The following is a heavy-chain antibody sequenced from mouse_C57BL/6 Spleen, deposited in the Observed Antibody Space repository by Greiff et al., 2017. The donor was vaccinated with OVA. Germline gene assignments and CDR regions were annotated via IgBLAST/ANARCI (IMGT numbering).Heavy chain of an antibody. Sequence: EVMLVESGGGLVQPKGSLKLSCAASGFSFNTYAMNWVRQAPGKGLEWVARIRSKSNNYATYYADSVKDRVTISRDDSESMLYLQMNNLKTEDTAMYYCVRQDYYGSFFDYWGQGTTLTVSA. CDR1: GFSFNTYA. D-gene: IGHD1-1*01. CDR2: IRSKSNNYAT. J-gene: IGHJ2*01. CDR3: VRQDYYGSFFDY. V-gene: IGHV10-1*01.